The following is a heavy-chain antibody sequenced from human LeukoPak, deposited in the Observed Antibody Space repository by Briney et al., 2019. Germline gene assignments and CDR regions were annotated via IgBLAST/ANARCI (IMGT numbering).Heavy chain of an antibody. CDR1: GYTFTSYA. V-gene: IGHV1-3*01. Sequence: ASVKVSCKASGYTFTSYAMHWVRQAPGQRLEWMGWINAGNGNTKYSQKFQGRVTITRDTSASTAYMELSSLRSEDTAVYYCARRAHYVDTAMVLFDYRGQGTLVTVSS. J-gene: IGHJ4*02. CDR2: INAGNGNT. D-gene: IGHD5-18*01. CDR3: ARRAHYVDTAMVLFDY.